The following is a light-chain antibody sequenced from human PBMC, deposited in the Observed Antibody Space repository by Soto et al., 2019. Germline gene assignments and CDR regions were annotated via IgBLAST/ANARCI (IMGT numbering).Light chain of an antibody. V-gene: IGLV2-14*01. CDR1: SSDVGGYNY. Sequence: QSVLTQPASVSGSPGQSITISCTGTSSDVGGYNYVSWYQQHPGKAPKLMIYEVSNRPSGVSNRFSGSKSGNTASLTISGVQAEDEADYYCSSYTSSSTFVVFGGGTKLTVL. CDR2: EVS. J-gene: IGLJ2*01. CDR3: SSYTSSSTFVV.